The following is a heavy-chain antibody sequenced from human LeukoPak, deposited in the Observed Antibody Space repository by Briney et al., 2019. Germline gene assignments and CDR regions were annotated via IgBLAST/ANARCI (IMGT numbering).Heavy chain of an antibody. J-gene: IGHJ5*02. CDR1: GYTFTSYG. Sequence: GASVKVSCKASGYTFTSYGISWVRQAPGQGLERMGWISAYNGNTNYAQKLQGRVTMTTDTSTSTAYMELRSLRSDDTAVYYCARIRKVLMVYARGNWFDPWGQGTLVTVSS. V-gene: IGHV1-18*01. CDR3: ARIRKVLMVYARGNWFDP. CDR2: ISAYNGNT. D-gene: IGHD2-8*01.